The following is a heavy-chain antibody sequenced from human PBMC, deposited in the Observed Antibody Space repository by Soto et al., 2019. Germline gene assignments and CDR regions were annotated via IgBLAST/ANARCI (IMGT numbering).Heavy chain of an antibody. CDR1: GFTLKSFS. J-gene: IGHJ6*02. Sequence: EVQLVESGGDLVQPGGSLRLSCAGSGFTLKSFSMNWVRQAPGKGLEWVSYIRSSRATIYYADSVKGRFTISRDDDKNSLYLQINSLRDDDTAEYYGVRGRSDSLMDVWGQGTTVTVSS. D-gene: IGHD2-15*01. V-gene: IGHV3-48*02. CDR3: VRGRSDSLMDV. CDR2: IRSSRATI.